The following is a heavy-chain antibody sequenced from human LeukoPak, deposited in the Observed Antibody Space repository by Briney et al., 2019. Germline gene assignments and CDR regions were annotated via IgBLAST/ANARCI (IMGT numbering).Heavy chain of an antibody. V-gene: IGHV3-13*01. Sequence: GGSLRLSCAASGFTFSSYDMHWVRQATGKGLEWVSAIGTAGDTYYPGSVKGRFTISRENAKNSLYLQMNSLRAGDTAVYYCARGRRYYYMDVWGKGTTVTISS. CDR3: ARGRRYYYMDV. CDR1: GFTFSSYD. J-gene: IGHJ6*03. CDR2: IGTAGDT.